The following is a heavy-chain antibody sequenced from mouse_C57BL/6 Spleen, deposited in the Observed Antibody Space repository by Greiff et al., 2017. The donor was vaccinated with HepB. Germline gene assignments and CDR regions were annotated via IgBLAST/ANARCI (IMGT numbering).Heavy chain of an antibody. J-gene: IGHJ2*01. V-gene: IGHV5-16*01. D-gene: IGHD2-2*01. CDR2: INYDGSST. CDR1: GFTFSDYY. Sequence: EVQLVESEGGLVQPGSSMKLSCTASGFTFSDYYMAWVRQVPEKGLEWVANINYDGSSTYYLDSLKSRFIISRDNAKNILYLQMSSLKSEDTATYYCARGRVTLDYWGQGTTLTVSS. CDR3: ARGRVTLDY.